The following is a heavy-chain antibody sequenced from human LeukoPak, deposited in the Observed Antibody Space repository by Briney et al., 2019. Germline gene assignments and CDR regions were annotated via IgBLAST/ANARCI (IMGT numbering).Heavy chain of an antibody. CDR2: MSLDGSSI. CDR1: GFAFNTQA. D-gene: IGHD3-9*01. Sequence: GRSLRLSCVASGFAFNTQAMHWVRQAPGKGLEWLAVMSLDGSSIYYADSVRGRFTISRDNSKNTLFLQMSSLRVEDTDVYYCARDRGKLRYLDLWGQGTLLTVSS. V-gene: IGHV3-30*15. CDR3: ARDRGKLRYLDL. J-gene: IGHJ4*02.